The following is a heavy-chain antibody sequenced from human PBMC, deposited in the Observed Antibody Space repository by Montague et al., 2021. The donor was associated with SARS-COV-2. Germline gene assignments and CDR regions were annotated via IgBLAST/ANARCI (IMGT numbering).Heavy chain of an antibody. Sequence: SETLSLTCTVSGGFISSGSYWGWIRQPPGKGLEWIGTSDYSGITYYSPSLKSRVTISLDTSKNQFSLNLDSVAASDTAMYYCARVISAVAGANFYFDYWGQGTLVTVSS. V-gene: IGHV4-38-2*02. CDR3: ARVISAVAGANFYFDY. J-gene: IGHJ4*02. CDR2: SDYSGIT. CDR1: GGFISSGSY. D-gene: IGHD4/OR15-4a*01.